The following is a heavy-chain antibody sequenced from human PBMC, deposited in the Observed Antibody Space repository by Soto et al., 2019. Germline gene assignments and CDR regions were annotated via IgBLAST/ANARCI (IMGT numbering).Heavy chain of an antibody. CDR3: ARDQKYGAFDI. CDR2: IWYDGSNK. Sequence: GSLRLSCAASGFTFSSYGMHWVRQAPGKGLEWVAVIWYDGSNKYYADSVKGRFTISRDNSKNTLYLQMNSLGAEDTAVYYCARDQKYGAFDIWGQGTMVTVSS. V-gene: IGHV3-33*01. J-gene: IGHJ3*02. D-gene: IGHD2-2*01. CDR1: GFTFSSYG.